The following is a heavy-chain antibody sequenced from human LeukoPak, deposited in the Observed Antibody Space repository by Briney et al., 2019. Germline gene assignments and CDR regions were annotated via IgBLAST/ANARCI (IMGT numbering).Heavy chain of an antibody. Sequence: SETLSLTCAVYGGSFSGYYWSWIRQPPGKGLEWIGEINHSGSTNYNPSLKSRVTISVDTSKNQFSLKLSSVTAADTAVYYCARGSYDFWSGSKYYFDYWGQGTLVTVSS. CDR2: INHSGST. D-gene: IGHD3-3*01. CDR3: ARGSYDFWSGSKYYFDY. CDR1: GGSFSGYY. V-gene: IGHV4-34*01. J-gene: IGHJ4*02.